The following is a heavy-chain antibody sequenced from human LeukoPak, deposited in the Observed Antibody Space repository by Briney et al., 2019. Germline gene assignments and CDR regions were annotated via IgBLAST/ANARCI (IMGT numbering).Heavy chain of an antibody. CDR1: GGTFSSYA. CDR2: INPSGGST. J-gene: IGHJ4*02. Sequence: ASVKVSCKASGGTFSSYAISWVRQAPGQGLEWMGIINPSGGSTSYAQKFQGRVTMTRDTSTSTVYMELSSLRSEDTAVYYCARCAKTGYSSGWSYWGQGTLVTVSS. D-gene: IGHD6-19*01. V-gene: IGHV1-46*01. CDR3: ARCAKTGYSSGWSY.